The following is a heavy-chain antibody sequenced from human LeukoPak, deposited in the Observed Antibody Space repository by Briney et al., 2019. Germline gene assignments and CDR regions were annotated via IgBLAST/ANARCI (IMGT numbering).Heavy chain of an antibody. CDR2: IYSGGST. V-gene: IGHV3-66*02. CDR1: GFTVSSNY. D-gene: IGHD3-22*01. J-gene: IGHJ3*02. Sequence: GGSLRLSCAASGFTVSSNYMSWVRPAPGKGLEWVSVIYSGGSTYYADSVQGRFTISRDNSKNTLYLQMNSLRAEDTAVYYCARARPYYYDSSGYSETYAFDIWGQGTMVTVSS. CDR3: ARARPYYYDSSGYSETYAFDI.